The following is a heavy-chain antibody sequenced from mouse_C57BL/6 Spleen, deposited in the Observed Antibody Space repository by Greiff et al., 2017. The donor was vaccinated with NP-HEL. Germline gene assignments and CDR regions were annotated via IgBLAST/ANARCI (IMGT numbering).Heavy chain of an antibody. D-gene: IGHD1-1*01. CDR2: ISSGSSTI. CDR3: ASSGSSYPAWFAC. Sequence: EVMLVESGGGLVKPGGSLKLSCAASGFTFSDYGMHWVRQAPEKGLEWVAYISSGSSTIYYADTVKGRFTISRDNAKNTLLLQMTSLRSEDTAMYYCASSGSSYPAWFACWGQGTLVTVSA. V-gene: IGHV5-17*01. CDR1: GFTFSDYG. J-gene: IGHJ3*01.